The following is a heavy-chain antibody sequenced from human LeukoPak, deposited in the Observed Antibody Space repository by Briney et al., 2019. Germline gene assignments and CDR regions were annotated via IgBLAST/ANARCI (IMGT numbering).Heavy chain of an antibody. CDR3: TKTGSGWYGDS. CDR1: GFIFSNYG. V-gene: IGHV3-23*01. J-gene: IGHJ4*02. CDR2: ISGAYST. D-gene: IGHD6-19*01. Sequence: GSLRLSCAASGFIFSNYGMIWVRQTPGKGLEWVSTISGAYSTYYADSVKGRFTISRDNSKNTLYLQMNSLRVDDTAVYYCTKTGSGWYGDSWGQGTLVTVSS.